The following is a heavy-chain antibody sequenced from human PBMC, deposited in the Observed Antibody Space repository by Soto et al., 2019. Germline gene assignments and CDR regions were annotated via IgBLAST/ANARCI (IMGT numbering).Heavy chain of an antibody. CDR2: IIPIFGTA. D-gene: IGHD4-4*01. J-gene: IGHJ6*02. Sequence: SVKVSCKASGGTFSSYAISWVRQAPGQGLEWMGGIIPIFGTANYAQKFQGRVTITADESTSTAYMELSSLRSEDTAVYYCARDGSNYGYYYYYGMDVWGQGTTVTVSS. V-gene: IGHV1-69*13. CDR3: ARDGSNYGYYYYYGMDV. CDR1: GGTFSSYA.